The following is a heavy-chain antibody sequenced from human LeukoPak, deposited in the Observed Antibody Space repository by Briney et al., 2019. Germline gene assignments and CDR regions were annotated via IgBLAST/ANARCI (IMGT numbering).Heavy chain of an antibody. CDR1: GGSISSYY. J-gene: IGHJ4*02. V-gene: IGHV4-59*01. CDR3: ARYEEQWLVRYFDY. CDR2: IYYSGST. Sequence: SGTLSLTCTVSGGSISSYYWSWIRQPPGKGLEWIGYIYYSGSTNYNPSLKSRVTISVDTSKNQFSLKLSSVTAADTAVYYCARYEEQWLVRYFDYWGQGTLVTVSS. D-gene: IGHD6-19*01.